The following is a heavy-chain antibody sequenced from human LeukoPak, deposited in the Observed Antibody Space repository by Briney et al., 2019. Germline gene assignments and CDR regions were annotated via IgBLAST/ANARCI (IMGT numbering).Heavy chain of an antibody. CDR3: ASPAAAGTGENWFDP. CDR2: IYYSGST. Sequence: SETLSLTCTVSGGSISSSSYYWGWIRQPPGKGLEWIGSIYYSGSTYYNPSLKSRGTIYVDTLKNQFTLKLSSVPAADTAVYYCASPAAAGTGENWFDPWGQGTLVTVSS. CDR1: GGSISSSSYY. J-gene: IGHJ5*02. D-gene: IGHD6-13*01. V-gene: IGHV4-39*01.